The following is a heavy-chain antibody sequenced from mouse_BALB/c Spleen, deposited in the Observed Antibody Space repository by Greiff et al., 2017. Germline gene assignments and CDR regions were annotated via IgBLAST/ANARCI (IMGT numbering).Heavy chain of an antibody. V-gene: IGHV5-4*02. CDR3: ARESLTMRGAMDY. CDR1: GFTFSDYY. CDR2: ISDGGSYT. Sequence: EVHLVESGGGLVKPGGSLKLSCAASGFTFSDYYMYWVRQTPEKRLEWVATISDGGSYTYYPDSVKGRFTISRDNAKNNLYLQMSSLKSEDTAMYYCARESLTMRGAMDYWGQGTSVTVSS. J-gene: IGHJ4*01. D-gene: IGHD1-1*02.